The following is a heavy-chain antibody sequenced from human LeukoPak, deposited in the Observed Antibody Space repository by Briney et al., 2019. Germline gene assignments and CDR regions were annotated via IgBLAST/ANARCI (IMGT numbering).Heavy chain of an antibody. J-gene: IGHJ4*02. V-gene: IGHV3-21*01. Sequence: PGGSLRLSCAASGFIFSGYSMNWVRQAPGKGLEWVSSITSSTSYIYYADSVKGRFTISRYNAKNSLYLQMNSLRAEDTAVYYCARGGDWNYAVDYCGQGTLVSVSS. CDR1: GFIFSGYS. D-gene: IGHD1-7*01. CDR2: ITSSTSYI. CDR3: ARGGDWNYAVDY.